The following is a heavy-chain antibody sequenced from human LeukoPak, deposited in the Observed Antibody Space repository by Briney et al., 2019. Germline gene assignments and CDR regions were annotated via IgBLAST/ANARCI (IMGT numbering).Heavy chain of an antibody. V-gene: IGHV5-51*01. Sequence: ESLKISCKGPGTTFTSYWIGWVRQLPGKGLEWMGVIYPGDSDTRYSPSFQGQVTISADKSISTAYLQWSSLKASDTAMYYCARHRDYVPDIWGQGTMVTVSS. CDR1: GTTFTSYW. CDR3: ARHRDYVPDI. D-gene: IGHD3-16*01. CDR2: IYPGDSDT. J-gene: IGHJ3*02.